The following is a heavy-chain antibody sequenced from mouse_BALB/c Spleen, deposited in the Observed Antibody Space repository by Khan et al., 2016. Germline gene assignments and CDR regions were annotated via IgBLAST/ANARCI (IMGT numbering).Heavy chain of an antibody. Sequence: EVKLEVSGPGLVKPSQSLSLTCTVTGYSITSDYAWNWIRQFPGNKLEWMGYISYSGSTSYNPSLKSRISITRDTSKNQFFLQLNSVTTEDTATYSCARWLGRGYYYAMDYWGQGTSVTVSS. CDR1: GYSITSDYA. CDR3: ARWLGRGYYYAMDY. J-gene: IGHJ4*01. D-gene: IGHD4-1*01. CDR2: ISYSGST. V-gene: IGHV3-2*02.